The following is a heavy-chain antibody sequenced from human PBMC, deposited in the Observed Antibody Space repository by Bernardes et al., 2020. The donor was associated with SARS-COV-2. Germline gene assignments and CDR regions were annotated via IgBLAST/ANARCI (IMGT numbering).Heavy chain of an antibody. V-gene: IGHV3-30-3*01. CDR2: ISYDGTTK. J-gene: IGHJ4*02. CDR3: AREWEDYTSSLFDY. CDR1: GFTFRNYA. D-gene: IGHD2-2*02. Sequence: GCSLIRSCAASGFTFRNYALHWVRRAPGKGLEWLVIISYDGTTKYNADAVKGRFTISRDNSKNTLFLQMNSLTTEDTAFYYCAREWEDYTSSLFDYWGQGTLVTVSS.